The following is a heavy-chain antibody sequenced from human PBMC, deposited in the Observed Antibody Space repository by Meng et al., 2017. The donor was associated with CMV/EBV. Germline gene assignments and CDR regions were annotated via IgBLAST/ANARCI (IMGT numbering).Heavy chain of an antibody. Sequence: GESLKISCKGSGYTFTSYWIVWVRQMPGKGLEWLGIINPGDSDTSYSQSFQGQVTISADKSISTAYLQRSSLKASDTAMYYCARRSPTHYCSGGSCYLDYWGQGTLVTVSS. D-gene: IGHD2-15*01. CDR3: ARRSPTHYCSGGSCYLDY. J-gene: IGHJ4*02. V-gene: IGHV5-51*01. CDR2: INPGDSDT. CDR1: GYTFTSYW.